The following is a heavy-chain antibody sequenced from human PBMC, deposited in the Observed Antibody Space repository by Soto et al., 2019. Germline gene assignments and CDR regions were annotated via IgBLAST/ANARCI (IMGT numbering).Heavy chain of an antibody. CDR1: GFTFSDYY. CDR2: ISSSSSYT. Sequence: GGSLRLSCAASGFTFSDYYMSWIRQAPGKGLEWVSYISSSSSYTNYADSVKGRFTISRDNAKNSLYLQMNSVRAEDTAGDYGARDLIRSWPSDYGMDVWGQGTRVTVSS. CDR3: ARDLIRSWPSDYGMDV. V-gene: IGHV3-11*06. J-gene: IGHJ6*02. D-gene: IGHD6-13*01.